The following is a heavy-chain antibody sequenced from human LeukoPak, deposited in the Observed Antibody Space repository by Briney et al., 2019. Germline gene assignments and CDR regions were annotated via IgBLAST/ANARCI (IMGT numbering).Heavy chain of an antibody. CDR2: INPNSGGT. J-gene: IGHJ3*02. CDR3: AREEGHWDACHI. D-gene: IGHD1-26*01. V-gene: IGHV1-2*02. CDR1: GYTFTCYH. Sequence: ASVKVSCKASGYTFTCYHMHWVRQAPGQGLEWMGWINPNSGGTNYAQKFQGRVTMTRDTSITTAYMELSRLRSDDTAVYYCAREEGHWDACHIWGQRTMVTVSS.